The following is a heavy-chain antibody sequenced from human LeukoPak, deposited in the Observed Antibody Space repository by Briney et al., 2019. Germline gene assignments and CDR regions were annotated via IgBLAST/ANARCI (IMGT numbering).Heavy chain of an antibody. V-gene: IGHV3-30*02. CDR2: IRYDGSNK. J-gene: IGHJ4*02. Sequence: GGSLRLSCAASGFTFSSYGMHWVRQAPGKGLEWVAFIRYDGSNKYYADSVKGRFTISRDNSKNTLYLQMNGLRAEDTAVYYCARVGSYYDFWSGYFYFDYWGQGTLVTVSS. CDR3: ARVGSYYDFWSGYFYFDY. CDR1: GFTFSSYG. D-gene: IGHD3-3*01.